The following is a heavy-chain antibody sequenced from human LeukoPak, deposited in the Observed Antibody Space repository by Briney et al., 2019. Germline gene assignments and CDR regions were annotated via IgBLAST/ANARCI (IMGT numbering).Heavy chain of an antibody. CDR2: ISSSSSYI. CDR1: GFTFSSYS. J-gene: IGHJ4*02. D-gene: IGHD6-19*01. V-gene: IGHV3-21*01. Sequence: GGSLRLSCAASGFTFSSYSMNWVRQAPGKGLEWVSSISSSSSYIYYADSVKGRFTISRDNAKNSLYLQMNSLRAEDTAVYYCAKGPWLSPYYFDYWGQGTLVTVSS. CDR3: AKGPWLSPYYFDY.